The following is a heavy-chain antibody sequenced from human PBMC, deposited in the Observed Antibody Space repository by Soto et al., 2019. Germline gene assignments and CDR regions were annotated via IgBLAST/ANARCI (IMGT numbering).Heavy chain of an antibody. CDR3: ASYDTAMDY. CDR2: IYHSGST. D-gene: IGHD5-18*01. Sequence: SETLSLTCTVSGGSINNYYWSWIRQPPGKGLEWIGYIYHSGSTDYNPSLKSRVTISRDNAKNTLYLQMNSLRAEDTAVYYCASYDTAMDYWGQGTLVTVSS. V-gene: IGHV4-59*12. J-gene: IGHJ4*02. CDR1: GGSINNYY.